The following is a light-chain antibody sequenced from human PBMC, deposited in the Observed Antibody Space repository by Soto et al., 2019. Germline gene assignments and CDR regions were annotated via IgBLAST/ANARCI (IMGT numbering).Light chain of an antibody. V-gene: IGKV1-5*01. CDR3: QQYNSYRFT. CDR2: DAS. J-gene: IGKJ3*01. Sequence: DIQMTQSPSTLSASVGDRVTITCRASQSISSWLAWYQQEPGKAPKLLIYDASSLESGVPSRFSGSGSGTEFTLTISSLQPDDFATYYCQQYNSYRFTFGPGTKVDIK. CDR1: QSISSW.